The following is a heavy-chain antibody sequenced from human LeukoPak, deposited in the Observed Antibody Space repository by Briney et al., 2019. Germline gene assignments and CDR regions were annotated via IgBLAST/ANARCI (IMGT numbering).Heavy chain of an antibody. J-gene: IGHJ6*03. V-gene: IGHV3-53*01. CDR3: AGGEKGFFYMDV. CDR1: GFNVSTYD. Sequence: GGSLRLSCAGSGFNVSTYDINWVRQAPGKGLEWVSVAYIAGSTYYADSVKGRFTISRDSSKNTLYLQMNSLRAEDTAVYYCAGGEKGFFYMDVWGKGTTVTVSS. D-gene: IGHD3-16*01. CDR2: AYIAGST.